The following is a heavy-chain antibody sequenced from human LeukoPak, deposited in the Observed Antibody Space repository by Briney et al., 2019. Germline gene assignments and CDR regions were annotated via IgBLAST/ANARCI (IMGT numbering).Heavy chain of an antibody. J-gene: IGHJ4*02. Sequence: GGSLRLSCAASGFTFSSYSMNWVRQAPGKGLEWVSYISSSSSTIYYADSVKGRFAISRDNAKNSLYLQMNSLRAEDTAVYYCARDKDYVWGTHDYWGQGTLVTVSS. CDR1: GFTFSSYS. V-gene: IGHV3-48*01. D-gene: IGHD3-16*01. CDR3: ARDKDYVWGTHDY. CDR2: ISSSSSTI.